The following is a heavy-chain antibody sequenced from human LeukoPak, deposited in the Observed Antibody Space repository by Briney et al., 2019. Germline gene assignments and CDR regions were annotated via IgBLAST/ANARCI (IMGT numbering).Heavy chain of an antibody. Sequence: ASVKVSWEASGYTFTSYDINWVRQATGQGLEWMGYMKPSSDKTGYAQKFQGRVTLTWDTSISTAYMELSSLKSEDTAVYYCARWADSPFDYWGQGTLVTVSS. J-gene: IGHJ4*02. CDR1: GYTFTSYD. CDR2: MKPSSDKT. CDR3: ARWADSPFDY. V-gene: IGHV1-8*01.